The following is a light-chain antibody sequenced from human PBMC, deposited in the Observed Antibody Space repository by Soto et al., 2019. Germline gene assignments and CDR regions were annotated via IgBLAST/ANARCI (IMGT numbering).Light chain of an antibody. CDR2: EVN. V-gene: IGLV2-14*02. J-gene: IGLJ3*02. CDR3: QAYDYSLTAFV. CDR1: SSNVGSYKL. Sequence: QSVLTQPASVSGSPGQSITISCTGTSSNVGSYKLVSWYQQHPGKAPKLMIFEVNKRPSGVPERFSGSKSGTSASLAITGLQAEDEADYYCQAYDYSLTAFVFGGGTKLTVL.